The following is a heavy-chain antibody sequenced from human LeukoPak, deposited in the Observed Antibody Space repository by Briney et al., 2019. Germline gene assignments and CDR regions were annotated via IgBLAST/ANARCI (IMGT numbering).Heavy chain of an antibody. CDR3: ASGAVVINF. D-gene: IGHD3-22*01. J-gene: IGHJ4*02. CDR2: IYYSGST. V-gene: IGHV4-59*08. Sequence: SETLSLTCTVSGGSISSYYWSWIRQPPGKGLEWIGYIYYSGSTNYNPSLKSRVTISVDTSRNQFSLKLSSVTPADTAVYYCASGAVVINFWGQGTLVTVSS. CDR1: GGSISSYY.